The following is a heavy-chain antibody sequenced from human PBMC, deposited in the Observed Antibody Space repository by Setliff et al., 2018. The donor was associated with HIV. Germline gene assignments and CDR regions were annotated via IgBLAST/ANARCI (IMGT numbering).Heavy chain of an antibody. CDR3: ARDRGAVAGHNWFDP. V-gene: IGHV3-66*02. CDR2: IYSGGST. D-gene: IGHD6-19*01. Sequence: GGSLRLSCAASGFTVSSNYMSWVRQAPGKGLEWVSVIYSGGSTYYADSVKGRFTISRDNSKNTLYLQMNSLRAEDTAVYYCARDRGAVAGHNWFDPWGQGTLVTVSS. J-gene: IGHJ5*02. CDR1: GFTVSSNY.